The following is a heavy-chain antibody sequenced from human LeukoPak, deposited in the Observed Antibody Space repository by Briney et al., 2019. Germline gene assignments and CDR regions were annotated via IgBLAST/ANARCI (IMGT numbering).Heavy chain of an antibody. J-gene: IGHJ4*02. CDR3: NSYLHFGSKIFDY. D-gene: IGHD3-10*01. Sequence: PGRSLRLSCAASGYDFSNYGIHWVRQAPGKRLEWVALISRDGNNKFYADSVKGRFAISRDNSQDTLYLQMNSLRTEDSAVYYCNSYLHFGSKIFDYWGQGTLVTVAA. V-gene: IGHV3-30*03. CDR1: GYDFSNYG. CDR2: ISRDGNNK.